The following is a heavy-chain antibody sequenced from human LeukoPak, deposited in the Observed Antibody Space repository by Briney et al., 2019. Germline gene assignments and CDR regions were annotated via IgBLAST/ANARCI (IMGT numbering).Heavy chain of an antibody. D-gene: IGHD3-10*01. CDR3: AKDRSGASGSYSCFDH. V-gene: IGHV3-23*01. CDR2: MSGSSGFT. J-gene: IGHJ4*02. Sequence: GGSLRLSCAASGFTFSSYAMSWVRQAPGKGLEWVSGMSGSSGFTQYADSVKGRFTISRDNSKNTLYLQMNSLKAEDTAVYYCAKDRSGASGSYSCFDHWGLGSLVTVSS. CDR1: GFTFSSYA.